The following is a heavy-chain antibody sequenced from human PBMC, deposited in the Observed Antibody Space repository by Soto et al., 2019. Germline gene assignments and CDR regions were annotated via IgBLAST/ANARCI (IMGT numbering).Heavy chain of an antibody. CDR1: GFTFSSYS. Sequence: PGGSLRLSCAASGFTFSSYSMNWVRQAPGKGLEWVSYISSSSSTIYYADSVKGRFTISRDNAKNSLYLQMNSLRAEDTAVYYCARDRRGVAAAGTSYYYYYMDVWGKGTTVTVSS. J-gene: IGHJ6*03. CDR3: ARDRRGVAAAGTSYYYYYMDV. D-gene: IGHD6-13*01. V-gene: IGHV3-48*01. CDR2: ISSSSSTI.